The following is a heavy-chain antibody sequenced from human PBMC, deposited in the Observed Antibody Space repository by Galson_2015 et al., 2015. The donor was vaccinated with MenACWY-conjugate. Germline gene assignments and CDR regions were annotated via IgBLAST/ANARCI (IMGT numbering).Heavy chain of an antibody. CDR3: ARAIGGSYPHTYFYGMDV. D-gene: IGHD1-26*01. J-gene: IGHJ6*01. V-gene: IGHV1-18*01. CDR1: GYTFTTYG. Sequence: SVKVSCKASGYTFTTYGISWVRQAPGQGLEWMGWISGFNAKTKYAQKFQGRVTMTTDTSTTTAYLDLRSLTSDDSAEYYCARAIGGSYPHTYFYGMDVWGQGTTVTVSS. CDR2: ISGFNAKT.